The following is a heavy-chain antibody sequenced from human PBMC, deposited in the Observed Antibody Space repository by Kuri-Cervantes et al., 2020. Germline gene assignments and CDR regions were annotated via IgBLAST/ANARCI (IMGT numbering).Heavy chain of an antibody. CDR2: MNPNSGNT. D-gene: IGHD2-15*01. V-gene: IGHV1-8*02. Sequence: ASVKVSCKASGYTFTTYYMHWVRQATGQGLEWMGWMNPNSGNTGYAQKFQGRVTMTRNTSISTAYMELSSLRSEDTAVYYCVRTSILCSGGSCYDDWGQGTLVTVSS. CDR1: GYTFTTYY. J-gene: IGHJ4*02. CDR3: VRTSILCSGGSCYDD.